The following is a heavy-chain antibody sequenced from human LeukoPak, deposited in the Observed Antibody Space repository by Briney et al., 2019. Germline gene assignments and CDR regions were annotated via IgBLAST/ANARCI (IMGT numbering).Heavy chain of an antibody. CDR2: IYYRGNT. D-gene: IGHD3-9*01. J-gene: IGHJ4*02. CDR1: GGSINNYY. Sequence: SETLSLTCTVSGGSINNYYWSWIRQPPGKGLEWIGYIYYRGNTNYNPSLKSRVTISVDTSKNQFSLNLSSVTAADTAVYYCARAGRYFDWGYYFDYWGQGTLVTVSS. V-gene: IGHV4-59*01. CDR3: ARAGRYFDWGYYFDY.